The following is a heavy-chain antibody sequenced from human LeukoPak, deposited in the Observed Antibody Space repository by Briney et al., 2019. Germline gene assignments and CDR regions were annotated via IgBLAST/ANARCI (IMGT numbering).Heavy chain of an antibody. CDR1: GFTFSSYN. V-gene: IGHV3-21*01. CDR2: ISTSSSYI. Sequence: GGSLRLSWAASGFTFSSYNMNWVRQAPGKGLEWVSSISTSSSYIYYADSVKGRFTISRDNARKSLFLQMNSLRAEDTAVYYCATGTVAVAATDDAFEIWGQGTMVTVSS. D-gene: IGHD6-19*01. J-gene: IGHJ3*02. CDR3: ATGTVAVAATDDAFEI.